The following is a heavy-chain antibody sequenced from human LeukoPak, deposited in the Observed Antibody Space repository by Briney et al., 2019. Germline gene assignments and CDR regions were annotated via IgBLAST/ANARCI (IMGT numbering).Heavy chain of an antibody. Sequence: GGSLRLSCAASGFTFSSYSMNWVRQAPGKGLEWVSYISSSSSTIYYEDSVKGRFTISRDNAKNSLYLQMNSLRAEDTAVYYCARGPSGYHNTGGQGTLVTVSS. V-gene: IGHV3-48*01. D-gene: IGHD5-12*01. J-gene: IGHJ4*02. CDR3: ARGPSGYHNT. CDR1: GFTFSSYS. CDR2: ISSSSSTI.